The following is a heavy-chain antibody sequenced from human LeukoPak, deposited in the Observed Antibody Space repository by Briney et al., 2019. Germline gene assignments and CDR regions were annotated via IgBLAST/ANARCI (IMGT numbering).Heavy chain of an antibody. V-gene: IGHV3-23*01. CDR2: ISGDGGGYT. CDR1: GFTFTDYA. CDR3: AKDLTSGWGSYDY. D-gene: IGHD3-10*01. Sequence: GGSLRLSCTASGFTFTDYAMSWVRQAPGEGLEWVSAISGDGGGYTYYADSVKGRFTISRVNSKNTLYLEMNSLRAEDTSVYYCAKDLTSGWGSYDYWGQGTLVTVSS. J-gene: IGHJ4*02.